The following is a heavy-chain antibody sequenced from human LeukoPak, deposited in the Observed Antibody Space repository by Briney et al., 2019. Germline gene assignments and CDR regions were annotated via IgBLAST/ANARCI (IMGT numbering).Heavy chain of an antibody. CDR2: IYYSGST. CDR1: GGSISSYY. V-gene: IGHV4-59*01. CDR3: ARQLPDYKIVEATNFDY. D-gene: IGHD1-26*01. Sequence: PSETLSLTCTVSGGSISSYYWSWIRQPPGKGLEWIGYIYYSGSTNYNPSLKSRVTISVDTSKNQFSLKLSSVTAADTAVYYCARQLPDYKIVEATNFDYWGQGTLVTVSS. J-gene: IGHJ4*02.